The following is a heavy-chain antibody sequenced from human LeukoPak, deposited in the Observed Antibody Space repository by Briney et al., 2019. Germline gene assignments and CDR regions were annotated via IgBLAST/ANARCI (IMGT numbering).Heavy chain of an antibody. CDR1: GGSFSGYY. Sequence: SETLSLTCAVYGGSFSGYYWSWIRQPPGKGLEWIGEINHSGSTNYNPSLKSRVTISVDTSKNQFSLKLSSVTAADTAVYYCARENNRRDGYNEWGQGTLVTVSS. V-gene: IGHV4-34*01. CDR3: ARENNRRDGYNE. CDR2: INHSGST. D-gene: IGHD5-24*01. J-gene: IGHJ4*02.